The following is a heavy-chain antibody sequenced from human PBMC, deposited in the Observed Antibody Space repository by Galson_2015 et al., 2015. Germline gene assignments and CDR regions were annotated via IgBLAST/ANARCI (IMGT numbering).Heavy chain of an antibody. CDR3: AREVEGFNAFDI. CDR1: GGSISSGGYS. J-gene: IGHJ3*02. Sequence: TLSLTCAVSGGSISSGGYSWSWIRQPPGKGLEWIGYIYHSGSTYYNPSLKSRVTISVDRSKNQFSLKLGSVTAADTAVYYCAREVEGFNAFDIWGQGTMVTVSS. CDR2: IYHSGST. V-gene: IGHV4-30-2*01.